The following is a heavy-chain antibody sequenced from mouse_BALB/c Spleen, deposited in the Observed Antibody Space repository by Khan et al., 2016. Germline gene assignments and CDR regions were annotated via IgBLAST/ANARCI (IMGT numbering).Heavy chain of an antibody. J-gene: IGHJ3*01. CDR3: ARGVY. Sequence: VQLQESGAELMKPGASVNISCKATGYTFSSYWLEWVKERPGHGLEWIGEILPGSGSTNYHEKFKGKATFTAETSSNTAYMQLSSLTSEDSAVYYCARGVYWGQGTLVTVSA. CDR1: GYTFSSYW. CDR2: ILPGSGST. V-gene: IGHV1-9*01.